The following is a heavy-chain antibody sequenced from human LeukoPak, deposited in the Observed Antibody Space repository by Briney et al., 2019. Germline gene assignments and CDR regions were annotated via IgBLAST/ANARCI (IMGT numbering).Heavy chain of an antibody. CDR2: IRYDGIYK. CDR3: AKDPEKGLAVARLEH. D-gene: IGHD6-19*01. CDR1: GFIFSSFG. J-gene: IGHJ5*02. Sequence: GGSLRLSCAASGFIFSSFGMHWVRQAPGKGLEWVAFIRYDGIYKYYADSVKGRFTIFRDKSKTTLFLQMDSLRAEDTAVYYCAKDPEKGLAVARLEHWGQGTLVTVSS. V-gene: IGHV3-30*02.